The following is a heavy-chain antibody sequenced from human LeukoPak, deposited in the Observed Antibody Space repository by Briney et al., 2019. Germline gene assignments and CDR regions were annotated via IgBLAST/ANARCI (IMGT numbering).Heavy chain of an antibody. CDR2: IIPIFGTA. V-gene: IGHV1-69*13. D-gene: IGHD6-6*01. J-gene: IGHJ6*03. Sequence: SVKVSCKASGYTFTSYGISWVRQAPGQGLEWMGGIIPIFGTANYAQKFQGRVTITADESTSTAYMELSSLRSEDTAVYYCARGPLHSSSQEYYYYYYMDVWGKGTTVTVSS. CDR1: GYTFTSYG. CDR3: ARGPLHSSSQEYYYYYYMDV.